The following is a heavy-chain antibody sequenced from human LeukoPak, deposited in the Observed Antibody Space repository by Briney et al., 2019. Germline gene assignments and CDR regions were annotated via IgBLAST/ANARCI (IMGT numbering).Heavy chain of an antibody. D-gene: IGHD3-10*01. Sequence: RPSETLSLTCTVSGGSISSYFWSWVRQPPGKGLEWIGEINQSGSSTYNPSLKSRVTMSVDTSKNQLSLKMTSVTAADTAVYYCASIHQVRGTDTFDIWGQGTMVTVSS. CDR3: ASIHQVRGTDTFDI. CDR2: INQSGSS. J-gene: IGHJ3*02. V-gene: IGHV4-34*01. CDR1: GGSISSYF.